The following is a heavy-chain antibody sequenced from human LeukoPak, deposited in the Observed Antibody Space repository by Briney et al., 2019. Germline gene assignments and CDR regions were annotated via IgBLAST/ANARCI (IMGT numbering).Heavy chain of an antibody. CDR3: ARVSGGWYAADY. D-gene: IGHD6-19*01. Sequence: NPSETLSLTYTVSGGSISSGGYSWSWIRQHPGKGLEWIGYIYYSGSTYYNPSLKSRVTISVDTSKNQFSLKLSSVTAADTAVYYCARVSGGWYAADYWGRGTLVTVSS. CDR1: GGSISSGGYS. V-gene: IGHV4-31*03. J-gene: IGHJ4*02. CDR2: IYYSGST.